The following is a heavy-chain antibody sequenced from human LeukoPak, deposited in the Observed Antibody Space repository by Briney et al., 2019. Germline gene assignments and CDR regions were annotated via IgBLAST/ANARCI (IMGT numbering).Heavy chain of an antibody. CDR1: GFSFSTYW. J-gene: IGHJ4*02. V-gene: IGHV3-7*01. D-gene: IGHD5-18*01. CDR2: IMRDGSEK. CDR3: ARDPSRGYSYGYADY. Sequence: GRSLRLSCAASGFSFSTYWMNWVRQPAGKGLEWVANIMRDGSEKYYVDSVKGRFTISRDNAKNSLYLQMNSLRAEDTAVYYCARDPSRGYSYGYADYWGQGSLVIVSS.